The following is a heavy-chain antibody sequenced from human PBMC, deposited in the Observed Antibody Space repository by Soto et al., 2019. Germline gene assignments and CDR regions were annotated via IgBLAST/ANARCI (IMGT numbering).Heavy chain of an antibody. CDR1: GFTFSSYT. D-gene: IGHD3-22*01. V-gene: IGHV3-30-3*01. CDR3: ARVRYYDSSGYLPLDY. J-gene: IGHJ4*02. CDR2: ISYDGGNE. Sequence: QVQLVESGGGVVQPGRSLRLSCAASGFTFSSYTVHWVRQAPGKGLEWVAFISYDGGNEYYADSVKGRFTISRDNSKNTLYLQMNSLRAEDTAGYYCARVRYYDSSGYLPLDYWGQGTLVTVSS.